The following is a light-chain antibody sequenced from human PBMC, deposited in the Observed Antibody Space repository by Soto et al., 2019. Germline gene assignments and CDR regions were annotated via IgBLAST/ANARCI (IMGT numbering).Light chain of an antibody. CDR1: CGHSSYA. J-gene: IGLJ2*01. CDR3: QTWGTGIRV. V-gene: IGLV4-69*01. Sequence: QLVLTQSPSASASRGASVKLTCTLSCGHSSYAIAWHQQQPEKGPRYLMKLNSDGSHSKGDGIPDRFSGSSSGAERYLTISSLQSEDEADYYCQTWGTGIRVFGGGTKLTVL. CDR2: LNSDGSH.